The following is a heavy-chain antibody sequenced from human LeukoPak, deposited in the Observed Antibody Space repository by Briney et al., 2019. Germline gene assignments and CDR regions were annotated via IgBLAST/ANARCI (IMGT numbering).Heavy chain of an antibody. D-gene: IGHD1-26*01. CDR3: ARGSEEVGASDAFDI. V-gene: IGHV1-69*13. CDR2: IIPIFATA. CDR1: GGTFSSYA. J-gene: IGHJ3*02. Sequence: SVKVSCKASGGTFSSYAITWVRQAPGQGLEWMGGIIPIFATANYAQKFQGRVTITADESTSTAYMELSSLRSEDTAVYYCARGSEEVGASDAFDIWGQGTMVTVSS.